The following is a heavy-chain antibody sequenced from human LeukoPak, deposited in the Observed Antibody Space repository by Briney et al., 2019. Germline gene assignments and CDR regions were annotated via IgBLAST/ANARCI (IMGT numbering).Heavy chain of an antibody. Sequence: ASVKVSCKASGYTFTSYAMHWVRQAPGQRLGWMGWINAGNGNTKYSQKFQGRVTITRDTSASTAYMELSSLRSEDTAVYYCARDAHMTTVTSGYYYGMDVWGKGTTVTVSS. V-gene: IGHV1-3*01. D-gene: IGHD4-17*01. CDR1: GYTFTSYA. J-gene: IGHJ6*04. CDR3: ARDAHMTTVTSGYYYGMDV. CDR2: INAGNGNT.